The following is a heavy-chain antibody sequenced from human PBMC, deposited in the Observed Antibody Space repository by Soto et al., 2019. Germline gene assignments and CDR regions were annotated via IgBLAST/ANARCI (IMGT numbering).Heavy chain of an antibody. CDR2: IWYDGSNK. J-gene: IGHJ3*02. Sequence: QVQLVESGGGVVQPGRSLRLSCAASGFTFSTYGIHWVRQAPGKGLEWVALIWYDGSNKYYADSVRGRFTSSRDNSKNMLYLQTNSLRAEDTAVYYCARDQGIGAFDIWGQGTMVTVSS. CDR1: GFTFSTYG. V-gene: IGHV3-33*01. CDR3: ARDQGIGAFDI. D-gene: IGHD2-21*01.